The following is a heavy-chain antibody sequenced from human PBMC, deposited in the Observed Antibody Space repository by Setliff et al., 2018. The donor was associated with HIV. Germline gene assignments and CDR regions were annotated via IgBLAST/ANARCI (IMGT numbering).Heavy chain of an antibody. CDR1: GGSTRTYY. J-gene: IGHJ3*02. CDR3: ARSDNFYSGSAGSNNVGLDCFDI. V-gene: IGHV4-59*01. Sequence: LPETLSLTCTVSGGSTRTYYWNWIRQPPGKGLEWIGYIYYTGSTHYDPSLQSRVTISLDTSQDQFSLKLSSVTAADTALYCCARSDNFYSGSAGSNNVGLDCFDIWGQGTMVTVSS. D-gene: IGHD3-10*01. CDR2: IYYTGST.